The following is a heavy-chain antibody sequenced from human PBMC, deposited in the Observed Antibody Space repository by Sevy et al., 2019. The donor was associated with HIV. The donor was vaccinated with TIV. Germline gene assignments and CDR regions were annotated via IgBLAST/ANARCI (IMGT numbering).Heavy chain of an antibody. CDR3: GREGVGGYSYSLDC. Sequence: GESLKISCAASGFTFSVYWMSWVRQAPGKGLEWVATMKEDGSDKDYVDSVKGRFTISRDNAKNSLYLQMNSLRAEDRAVYYCGREGVGGYSYSLDCWGQGTLVTVSS. D-gene: IGHD5-18*01. CDR1: GFTFSVYW. J-gene: IGHJ4*02. CDR2: MKEDGSDK. V-gene: IGHV3-7*01.